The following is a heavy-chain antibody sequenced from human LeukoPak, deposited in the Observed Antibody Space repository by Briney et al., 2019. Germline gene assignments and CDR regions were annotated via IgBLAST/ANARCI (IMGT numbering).Heavy chain of an antibody. CDR3: ARLVRGIYDYFDY. Sequence: PSETLSLTCTVSGGSISSYYWGWIRQPPGKGLEWVGTVYYTGSTYYNPSLKSRVTISVDTFKNQFSLKLNSVTAADTAVYYCARLVRGIYDYFDYWGQGTLVTVSS. CDR1: GGSISSYY. V-gene: IGHV4-39*07. CDR2: VYYTGST. J-gene: IGHJ4*02. D-gene: IGHD3-10*01.